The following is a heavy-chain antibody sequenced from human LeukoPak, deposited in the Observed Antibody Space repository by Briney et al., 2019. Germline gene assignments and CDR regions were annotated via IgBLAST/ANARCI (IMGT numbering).Heavy chain of an antibody. J-gene: IGHJ5*02. Sequence: SQTLSLTCTVSGGSISSYYWSWIRQPPGMGLERIGYIYYSGSTNYNPSLKSRVTISVDTSKNQFSLKLSSVTAADTAVYYCARVTIAAAGTFWFDPWGQGTLVTVSS. CDR1: GGSISSYY. CDR3: ARVTIAAAGTFWFDP. V-gene: IGHV4-59*01. D-gene: IGHD6-13*01. CDR2: IYYSGST.